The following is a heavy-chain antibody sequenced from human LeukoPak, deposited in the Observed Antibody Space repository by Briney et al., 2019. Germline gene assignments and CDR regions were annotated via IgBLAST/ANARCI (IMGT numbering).Heavy chain of an antibody. CDR2: IKQDGSEK. CDR3: ARDRAVAGTNRDYFDY. D-gene: IGHD6-19*01. Sequence: GGSLRLSCSASGFTFSSYWMSWVRQAPGKGLEWVANIKQDGSEKYYVDSVKGRFTISRDNAKNSLYLQMNSLRAEDTAVYYCARDRAVAGTNRDYFDYCCQGTLVTVSS. J-gene: IGHJ4*02. V-gene: IGHV3-7*01. CDR1: GFTFSSYW.